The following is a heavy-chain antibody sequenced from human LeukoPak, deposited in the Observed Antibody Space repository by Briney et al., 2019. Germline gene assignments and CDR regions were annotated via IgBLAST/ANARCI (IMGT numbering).Heavy chain of an antibody. CDR2: IYTSGST. D-gene: IGHD3-3*01. Sequence: SQILSLTCTVSGGSISSGSYYWSWIRQPAGKGLEWIGRIYTSGSTNYNPSLKSRVTISVDTSKNQFSLKLSSVTAADTAVYYCAREGALEWDPTGLFDYWGQGTLVTVSS. J-gene: IGHJ4*02. V-gene: IGHV4-61*02. CDR1: GGSISSGSYY. CDR3: AREGALEWDPTGLFDY.